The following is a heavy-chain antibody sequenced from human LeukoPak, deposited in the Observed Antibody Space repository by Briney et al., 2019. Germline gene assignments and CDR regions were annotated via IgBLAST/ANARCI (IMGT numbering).Heavy chain of an antibody. Sequence: GGSLRLSCAASGFTFGSYGMHWVRQAPGKGLEWVAVISYDGSNKYYADSVKGRFTISRDNSKNTLYLQMNSLRAEDTAVYYCARAPGPAAGPEHDAFDIWGQGTMVTVSS. V-gene: IGHV3-30*03. CDR3: ARAPGPAAGPEHDAFDI. CDR1: GFTFGSYG. D-gene: IGHD2-2*01. CDR2: ISYDGSNK. J-gene: IGHJ3*02.